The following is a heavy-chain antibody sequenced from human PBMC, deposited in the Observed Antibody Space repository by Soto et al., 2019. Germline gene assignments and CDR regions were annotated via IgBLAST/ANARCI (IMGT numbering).Heavy chain of an antibody. Sequence: GGSLRLSCAASGFIFSNYAMGWVRQAPGRGLEWVSTITGSGDGTDYAEPVKGRFAISRDDSNNMVYLQMNSLKIEDTAVYYCTTDSYSTIIIVRFDYWGHGTLVTVSS. D-gene: IGHD3-22*01. CDR2: ITGSGDGT. CDR1: GFIFSNYA. V-gene: IGHV3-23*01. J-gene: IGHJ4*01. CDR3: TTDSYSTIIIVRFDY.